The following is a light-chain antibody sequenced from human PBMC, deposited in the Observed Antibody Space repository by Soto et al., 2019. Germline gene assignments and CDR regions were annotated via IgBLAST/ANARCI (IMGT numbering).Light chain of an antibody. CDR2: DAS. Sequence: DIQMTQSPSTLSASVGDRVTITCRASQNIDRWLAWYQQKPGKVPKVLIYDASSLESGVPSRFSGTGSGTEFTLTISSLHPDDFTTYYCQQYKSYPLTFGGGTKVEIK. CDR1: QNIDRW. V-gene: IGKV1-5*01. CDR3: QQYKSYPLT. J-gene: IGKJ4*01.